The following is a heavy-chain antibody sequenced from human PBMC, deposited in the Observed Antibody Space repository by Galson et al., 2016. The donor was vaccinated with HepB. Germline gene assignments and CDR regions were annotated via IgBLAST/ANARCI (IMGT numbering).Heavy chain of an antibody. D-gene: IGHD6-19*01. CDR3: ARHGHSGWYGWFAP. CDR2: NYYVGNT. V-gene: IGHV4-39*01. CDR1: GGSISSSSYY. Sequence: CSVSGGSISSSSYYWGWFRQPPGTRLEWIGSNYYVGNTFYNPSLKARVPISVDTSKNQFSLKLASATVADTAVYYCARHGHSGWYGWFAPWGHGTLVTVST. J-gene: IGHJ5*02.